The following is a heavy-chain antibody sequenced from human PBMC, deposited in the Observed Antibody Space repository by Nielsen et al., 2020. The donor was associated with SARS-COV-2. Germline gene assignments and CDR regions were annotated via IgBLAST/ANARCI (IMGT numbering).Heavy chain of an antibody. D-gene: IGHD2/OR15-2a*01. CDR1: GFTFSNAW. CDR3: TTVWEKTSTFGL. Sequence: GESLKISCAASGFTFSNAWMSWVRQAPGKGLEWVGRIKSKADGGTTDYAAPVKGRFTISRDDSKNTLYLQMNSLKTEDTAVYYCTTVWEKTSTFGLWGQGTLVTVSS. J-gene: IGHJ4*02. CDR2: IKSKADGGTT. V-gene: IGHV3-15*01.